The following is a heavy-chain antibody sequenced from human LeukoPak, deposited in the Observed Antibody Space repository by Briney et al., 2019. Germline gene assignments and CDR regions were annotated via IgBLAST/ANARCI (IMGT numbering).Heavy chain of an antibody. Sequence: PGGSLRVSCAASGFTFSSYEMNSVRPAPGKGLARVSYISSSGSTRYYADSVKGRFTISRDNAKNSLYLQMNSLRAEDTALYYCARDRGRTSFDYWGQGTLGSVSS. D-gene: IGHD1-14*01. V-gene: IGHV3-48*03. CDR2: ISSSGSTR. CDR1: GFTFSSYE. J-gene: IGHJ4*02. CDR3: ARDRGRTSFDY.